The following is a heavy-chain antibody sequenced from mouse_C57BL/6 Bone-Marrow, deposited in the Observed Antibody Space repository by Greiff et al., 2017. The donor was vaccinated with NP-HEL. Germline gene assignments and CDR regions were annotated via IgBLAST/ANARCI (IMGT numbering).Heavy chain of an antibody. D-gene: IGHD1-1*01. Sequence: QVHVKQPGAELVKPGASVKVSCKASGYTFTSYWMHWVKQRPGQGLEWIGRIHPSDSDTNYNQKFKGKATLTVDKSSSTAYMQLSSLTSEDSAVYYCAIPTYTVVADFDYWGQGTTLTVSS. CDR1: GYTFTSYW. J-gene: IGHJ2*01. V-gene: IGHV1-74*01. CDR2: IHPSDSDT. CDR3: AIPTYTVVADFDY.